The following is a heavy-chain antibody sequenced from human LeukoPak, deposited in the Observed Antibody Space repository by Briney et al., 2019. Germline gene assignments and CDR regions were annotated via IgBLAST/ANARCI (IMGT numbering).Heavy chain of an antibody. Sequence: GESLKISCKGSGYSFTSYWIGWVRPMPGKGLEWMGIIYPGDSDTRYSPSFQGQVTISADKSISTAYLQWSSLKASDTAMYYCARSEASSSWYNWFDPWGQGTLVTVSS. D-gene: IGHD6-13*01. CDR3: ARSEASSSWYNWFDP. CDR2: IYPGDSDT. J-gene: IGHJ5*02. V-gene: IGHV5-51*01. CDR1: GYSFTSYW.